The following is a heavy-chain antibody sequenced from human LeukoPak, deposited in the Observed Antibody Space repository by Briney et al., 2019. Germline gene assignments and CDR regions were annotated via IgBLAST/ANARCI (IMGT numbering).Heavy chain of an antibody. CDR1: GGSFSGYY. CDR3: ARGIESYADYGY. CDR2: INHSGST. Sequence: SETLSLTCAVYGGSFSGYYWSWIRHPPGKGLEWIGEINHSGSTNYNPSLKSRVTISIDTSKNQFSLKLSSLTAADTAIYYCARGIESYADYGYWGQGILVTVSS. V-gene: IGHV4-34*01. D-gene: IGHD4-17*01. J-gene: IGHJ4*02.